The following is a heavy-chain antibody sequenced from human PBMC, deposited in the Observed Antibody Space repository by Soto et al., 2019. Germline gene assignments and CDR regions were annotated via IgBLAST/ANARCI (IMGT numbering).Heavy chain of an antibody. CDR3: ARVEWRDGYNYEDY. V-gene: IGHV1-69*13. CDR2: IIPIFGTA. CDR1: GGTFSSYA. D-gene: IGHD5-12*01. J-gene: IGHJ4*02. Sequence: GASVKVSCKASGGTFSSYAISWVRQAPGQGLEWMGGIIPIFGTANYAQKFQGRVTITADESTSTAYMELSSLRSEDTAVYYCARVEWRDGYNYEDYWGQGTLVTVSS.